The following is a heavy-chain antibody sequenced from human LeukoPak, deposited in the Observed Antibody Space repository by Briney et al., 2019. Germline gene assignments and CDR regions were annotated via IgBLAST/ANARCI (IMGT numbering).Heavy chain of an antibody. J-gene: IGHJ4*02. V-gene: IGHV3-7*01. D-gene: IGHD6-19*01. CDR2: IRQDEGEK. Sequence: PGGSLRLSCVASTFAFSNYWMGWVRQALGKGLERVANIRQDEGEKYYASFVKGRFTISRDNAKNSLYLQMNSLRAEDTAFYFCARIEVRGQPRCSTGCYFDSWGQGTLVTVSS. CDR3: ARIEVRGQPRCSTGCYFDS. CDR1: TFAFSNYW.